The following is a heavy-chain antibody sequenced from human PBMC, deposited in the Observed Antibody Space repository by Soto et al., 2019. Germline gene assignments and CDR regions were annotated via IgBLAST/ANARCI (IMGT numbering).Heavy chain of an antibody. CDR1: GGSISTYW. V-gene: IGHV4-59*01. Sequence: SETLSLTCTVSGGSISTYWWSWVRQPPRKGLEWIGYIYYSGSTNYNPSLKSRVTISVDTSKNQFSLKLTSVTAADTAVYYCARSRGSTRSFDYWGQGTLVTVSS. CDR2: IYYSGST. CDR3: ARSRGSTRSFDY. J-gene: IGHJ4*02. D-gene: IGHD2-15*01.